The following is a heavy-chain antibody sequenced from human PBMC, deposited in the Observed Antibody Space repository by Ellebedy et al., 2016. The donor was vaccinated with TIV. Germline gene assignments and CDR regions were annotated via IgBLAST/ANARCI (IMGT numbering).Heavy chain of an antibody. Sequence: PGGSLRLSCAGSGFNFGDYSMNWVRQAPGKGLEWISYINAGGERIYYADSVKGRFTISRYNARNILYLHMNSLTDEDTAVYYCASRAAIWYSDNNWFDPWGQGSPVTVSS. CDR2: INAGGERI. J-gene: IGHJ5*02. CDR3: ASRAAIWYSDNNWFDP. D-gene: IGHD6-13*01. V-gene: IGHV3-48*02. CDR1: GFNFGDYS.